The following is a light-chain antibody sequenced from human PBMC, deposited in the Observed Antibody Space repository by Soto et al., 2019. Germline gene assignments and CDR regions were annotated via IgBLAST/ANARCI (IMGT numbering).Light chain of an antibody. Sequence: IQLTQSPSSLSASVGDRVTITCRASQDMAIYLAWYQQKPGEAPKLLIYAASTLYGGVPSRFSVSGSGTDVALTITSLQAEDFSTYYCQQLRMHPSTFGGGTKVEIK. J-gene: IGKJ4*01. V-gene: IGKV1-9*01. CDR3: QQLRMHPST. CDR2: AAS. CDR1: QDMAIY.